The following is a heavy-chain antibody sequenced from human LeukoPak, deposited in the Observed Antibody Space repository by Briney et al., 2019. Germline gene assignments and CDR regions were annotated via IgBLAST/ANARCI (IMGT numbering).Heavy chain of an antibody. D-gene: IGHD2-2*01. CDR2: INPNSGGT. J-gene: IGHJ5*02. CDR1: GYTFTGYY. V-gene: IGHV1-2*02. Sequence: AASVKVSCKASGYTFTGYYMHWVRQAPGQGLEWMGWINPNSGGTNYAQKFQGRVTMTRDTSISTAYMELSRLRSDDTAVYYCVRDPYCSSTSCLNWFDPWGQGTLVTVSS. CDR3: VRDPYCSSTSCLNWFDP.